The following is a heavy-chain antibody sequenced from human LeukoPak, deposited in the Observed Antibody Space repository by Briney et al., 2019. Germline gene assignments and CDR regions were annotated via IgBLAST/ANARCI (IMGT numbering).Heavy chain of an antibody. J-gene: IGHJ4*02. CDR1: GFNFSNYA. Sequence: GGSVTHSHAASGFNFSNYAMRWVRQPPRKGLAWVSAITGSGGNTYYADSVKGRFTISRDNSKNTLYLQMTSLRAEDTAVYYCAKWGDFDVLTGYYVPDFWGQGTLVTVSS. V-gene: IGHV3-23*01. CDR3: AKWGDFDVLTGYYVPDF. D-gene: IGHD3-9*01. CDR2: ITGSGGNT.